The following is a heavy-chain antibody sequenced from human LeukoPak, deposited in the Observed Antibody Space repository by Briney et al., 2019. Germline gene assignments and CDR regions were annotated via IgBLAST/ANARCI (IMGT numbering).Heavy chain of an antibody. Sequence: GGSLRLSCAASGFTFSSYAMSWVRQAPGKGLEWVSAISGSGGSTYYADSVKGRFTISRDNAKNSVYLQMNSLRAEDTAVYYCARVLMAGSIAARFSSYYFDYWGRGTLVTVSS. CDR1: GFTFSSYA. CDR2: ISGSGGST. CDR3: ARVLMAGSIAARFSSYYFDY. V-gene: IGHV3-23*01. J-gene: IGHJ4*02. D-gene: IGHD6-6*01.